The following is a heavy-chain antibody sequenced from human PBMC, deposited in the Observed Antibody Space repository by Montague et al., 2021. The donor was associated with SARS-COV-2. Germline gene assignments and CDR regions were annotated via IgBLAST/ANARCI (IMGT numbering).Heavy chain of an antibody. J-gene: IGHJ3*01. CDR1: GGSIRNYF. D-gene: IGHD3-22*01. V-gene: IGHV4-59*08. Sequence: SETLSLTCSVSGGSIRNYFWSWIRQPPGKGLEWIGYIHYIGRTNYNPSLKSRVTISVDTPKNQFSLKLTSVTAADTAVYYCARQSSETDHYDAFDFWGQGTMVTVSS. CDR3: ARQSSETDHYDAFDF. CDR2: IHYIGRT.